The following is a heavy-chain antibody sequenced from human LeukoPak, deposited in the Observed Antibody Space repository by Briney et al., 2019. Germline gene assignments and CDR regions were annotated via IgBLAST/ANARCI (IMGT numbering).Heavy chain of an antibody. D-gene: IGHD2-15*01. J-gene: IGHJ4*02. Sequence: GGSLRLSCTASGFTFGDYAMSWVRQAPGKGLEWVGFIRTKAYGGTTEYAASVKGRFTISRDDSKSIAYLQMNSLRAEDTAVYYCARDRGVDYWGQGTLVTVSS. CDR3: ARDRGVDY. CDR1: GFTFGDYA. V-gene: IGHV3-49*04. CDR2: IRTKAYGGTT.